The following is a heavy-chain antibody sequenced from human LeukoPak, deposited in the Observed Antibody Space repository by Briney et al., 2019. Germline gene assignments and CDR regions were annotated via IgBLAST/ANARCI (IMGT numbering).Heavy chain of an antibody. CDR3: ARDNYYGSGSYTAY. CDR2: IWYDGSNK. CDR1: GFTFSSYG. Sequence: GRSLRLSCAASGFTFSSYGIHWVRQAPGKGLEWGAVIWYDGSNKYYADSVKGRFPISRDNSKNTLYLQMNDLGADDTAVYYCARDNYYGSGSYTAYWGQGTLVTVSS. D-gene: IGHD3-10*01. J-gene: IGHJ4*02. V-gene: IGHV3-33*01.